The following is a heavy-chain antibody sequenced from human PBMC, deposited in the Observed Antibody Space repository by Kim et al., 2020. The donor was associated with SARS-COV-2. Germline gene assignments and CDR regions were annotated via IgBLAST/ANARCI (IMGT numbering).Heavy chain of an antibody. Sequence: GGSLRLSCAASGFTFSSYAMSWVRQAPGKGLEWVSAICGNGGSTYYADSVKGRFTISRDNSKNTLYLQMNSLRAEDTAVYYCAKQKWIASAVTFDYWGQGTLVTVSS. D-gene: IGHD6-13*01. CDR1: GFTFSSYA. V-gene: IGHV3-23*01. CDR3: AKQKWIASAVTFDY. J-gene: IGHJ4*02. CDR2: ICGNGGST.